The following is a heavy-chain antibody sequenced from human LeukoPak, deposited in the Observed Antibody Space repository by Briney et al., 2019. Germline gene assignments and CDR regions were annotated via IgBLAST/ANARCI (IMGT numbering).Heavy chain of an antibody. CDR2: INAGNGNT. Sequence: GASVTVSCKASGYTFTSYVIHWVRQAPGQRLEWMGWINAGNGNTKYSQEFQDRVTITRDTSASTAYMELSSLRSEDMAVYYCARARYETRIWPKSRYDYYHYMDVWGKGTTVTVSS. CDR3: ARARYETRIWPKSRYDYYHYMDV. CDR1: GYTFTSYV. D-gene: IGHD3-3*01. J-gene: IGHJ6*03. V-gene: IGHV1-3*03.